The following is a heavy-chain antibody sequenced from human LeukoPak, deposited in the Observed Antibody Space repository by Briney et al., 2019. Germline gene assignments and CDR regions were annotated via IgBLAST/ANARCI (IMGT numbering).Heavy chain of an antibody. CDR3: ARRRGPTARSDFFDY. D-gene: IGHD6-6*01. V-gene: IGHV4-34*01. CDR1: GGSFSGYY. Sequence: SETLSLTCAVYGGSFSGYYWSWIRQPPGKGLEWIGEINHSGSTNYNPSLKSRVTISVDTSKNQFSLKLSSVTAADTAVYYCARRRGPTARSDFFDYWGQGTLVTVSS. J-gene: IGHJ4*02. CDR2: INHSGST.